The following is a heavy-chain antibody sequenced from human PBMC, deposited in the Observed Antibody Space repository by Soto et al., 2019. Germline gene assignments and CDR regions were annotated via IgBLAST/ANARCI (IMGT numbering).Heavy chain of an antibody. J-gene: IGHJ4*02. CDR2: ISSSSSYI. V-gene: IGHV3-21*01. CDR3: ARGQNTYYDFWSHQYYFDY. Sequence: GGSLRLSCAASGFTFSSYSMNWVRQAPGKGLEWVSSISSSSSYIYYADSVKGRFTISRDNAKNSLYLQMNSLRAEDTAVYYCARGQNTYYDFWSHQYYFDYWGQGTLVTVSS. CDR1: GFTFSSYS. D-gene: IGHD3-3*01.